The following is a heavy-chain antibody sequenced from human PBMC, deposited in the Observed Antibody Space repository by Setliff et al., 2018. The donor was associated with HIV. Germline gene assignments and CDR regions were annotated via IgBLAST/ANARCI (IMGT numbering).Heavy chain of an antibody. D-gene: IGHD6-13*01. Sequence: SETLSLTCTVSNGSISSGTFYWNWIRQPAGKGLEWIGRINTSGSTNYNPALKSRVTISVDKSQNQFSLKLSSVTAADTAVYYCARDFKRYNSPCRFDPCGQGTLVTVSS. J-gene: IGHJ5*02. CDR1: NGSISSGTFY. V-gene: IGHV4-61*02. CDR2: INTSGST. CDR3: ARDFKRYNSPCRFDP.